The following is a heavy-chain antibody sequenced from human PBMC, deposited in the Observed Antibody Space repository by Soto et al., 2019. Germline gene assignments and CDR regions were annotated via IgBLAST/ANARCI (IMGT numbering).Heavy chain of an antibody. J-gene: IGHJ4*02. CDR1: GGSINSSNW. D-gene: IGHD3-3*01. Sequence: PSETLSLTCAVSGGSINSSNWWNWVRQPPGKGLEWIGEIFHSGSTNFTPSLKSRVTMSVDKSKNQFSLNLSSVTAADTAVYYCARPPPLWDGFWGVFYPGGGDYFDYWGPGTLVTVSS. CDR3: ARPPPLWDGFWGVFYPGGGDYFDY. V-gene: IGHV4-4*02. CDR2: IFHSGST.